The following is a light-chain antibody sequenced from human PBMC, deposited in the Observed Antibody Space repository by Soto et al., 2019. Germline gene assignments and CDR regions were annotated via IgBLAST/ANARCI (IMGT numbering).Light chain of an antibody. J-gene: IGKJ5*01. CDR1: QSVSIN. Sequence: EIVMTQSPATLSVSPGERATLSCRASQSVSINLAWYQQRPGQAPRLLMYGASTRATGIPARFSGSGSGTEFTLTISSLQSEDFAIYYCQQYNNWPPITLGQGTRLEIK. V-gene: IGKV3D-15*01. CDR2: GAS. CDR3: QQYNNWPPIT.